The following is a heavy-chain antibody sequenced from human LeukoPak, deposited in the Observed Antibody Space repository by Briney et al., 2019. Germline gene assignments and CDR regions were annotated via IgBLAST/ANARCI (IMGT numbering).Heavy chain of an antibody. CDR3: ARGPIVGVYI. V-gene: IGHV3-74*03. D-gene: IGHD3-22*01. CDR2: INGDGSST. J-gene: IGHJ3*02. Sequence: AGSLRLSCAASGFTFSSYWMHWVRQAPGKWLVWVSRINGDGSSTKYADSVKGRFTISRDNAKNTLYLQMNSLRAEDTAIYYCARGPIVGVYIWGQGTMVTVSS. CDR1: GFTFSSYW.